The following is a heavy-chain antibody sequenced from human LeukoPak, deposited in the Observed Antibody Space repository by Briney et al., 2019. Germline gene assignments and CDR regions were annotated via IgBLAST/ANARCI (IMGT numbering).Heavy chain of an antibody. CDR1: GFTFSTYW. CDR2: IKRDGSEE. Sequence: GGSLRLSCAASGFTFSTYWMSWVRQVPGGGLEWVANIKRDGSEEYYVDSVKGRFTISRDNTKNSLYLQMNSLRVEDTAVYYCARDWEGSSRWYFVFDYWGQGSLVTVSS. J-gene: IGHJ4*02. CDR3: ARDWEGSSRWYFVFDY. D-gene: IGHD6-13*01. V-gene: IGHV3-7*01.